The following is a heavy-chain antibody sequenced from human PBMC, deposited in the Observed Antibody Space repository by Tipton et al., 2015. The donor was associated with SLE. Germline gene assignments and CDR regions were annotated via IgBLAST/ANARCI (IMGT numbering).Heavy chain of an antibody. J-gene: IGHJ4*02. V-gene: IGHV4-59*01. CDR3: ARDPIAEDY. CDR2: ILYPGTT. Sequence: TLSLTCTVSGGSIYSYYCTWIRQPPGRGLEYLGYILYPGTTDYNPSLKSRVTMSLDTSKNQFSLKLTSMTAADTAIYYCARDPIAEDYWGQGTLVTVSS. D-gene: IGHD3-16*02. CDR1: GGSIYSYY.